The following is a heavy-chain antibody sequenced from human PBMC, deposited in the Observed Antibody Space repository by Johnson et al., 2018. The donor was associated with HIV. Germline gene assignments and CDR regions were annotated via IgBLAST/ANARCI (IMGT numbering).Heavy chain of an antibody. Sequence: VQLVESGGGLVQPGGSLRLSCAASGFSFSSYGVHWVRQAPGKGLEYVSSISSNGGSTYYANSVKGIFTISRDNSKNTLYLQMGSLRAEDMAVYYCARVGDGNNKNAFDIWGQGTMVTVSS. D-gene: IGHD5-24*01. V-gene: IGHV3-64*01. J-gene: IGHJ3*02. CDR3: ARVGDGNNKNAFDI. CDR2: ISSNGGST. CDR1: GFSFSSYG.